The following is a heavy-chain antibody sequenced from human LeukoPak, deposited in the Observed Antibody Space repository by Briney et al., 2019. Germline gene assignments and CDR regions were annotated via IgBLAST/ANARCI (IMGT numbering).Heavy chain of an antibody. Sequence: PGGSLRLSCAASGFTFSSYWMSWVRQAPGKGLEWVANIKQDGSEKYYVDSVKGRFTISRDNAKNSLYLQMNSLRAEDTAVYYCAKGSGYCSSTSCYPFDYWGQGTLVTVSS. CDR1: GFTFSSYW. CDR2: IKQDGSEK. CDR3: AKGSGYCSSTSCYPFDY. V-gene: IGHV3-7*03. D-gene: IGHD2-2*03. J-gene: IGHJ4*02.